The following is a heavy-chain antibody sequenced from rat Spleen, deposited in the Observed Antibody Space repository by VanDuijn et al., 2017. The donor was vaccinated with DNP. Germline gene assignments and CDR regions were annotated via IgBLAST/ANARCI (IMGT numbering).Heavy chain of an antibody. J-gene: IGHJ2*01. CDR1: GFTFSNNW. CDR2: ISYDGSST. Sequence: EVQLVESGGGLVQPGGSLILSGVASGFTFSNNWMTWVRQAPKKGLEWVATISYDGSSTYYRDSVKGRFTISRDNAKSTLYLQVNSLRSEDTATYYCTRVGLGADYWGQGVMVTVSS. V-gene: IGHV5-7*01. CDR3: TRVGLGADY. D-gene: IGHD4-2*01.